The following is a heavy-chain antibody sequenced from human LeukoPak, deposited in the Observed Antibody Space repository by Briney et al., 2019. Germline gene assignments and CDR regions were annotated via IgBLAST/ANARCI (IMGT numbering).Heavy chain of an antibody. CDR2: ISGSGGST. V-gene: IGHV3-23*01. Sequence: PGGSLRLSCAASGFTFSTFGMHWVRQAPGKGLEWVSAISGSGGSTYYADSVKGRFTISRDNSKNTLYLQMNSLRAEDTAVYYCAKTLYYYDTSYWGQGTLVTVSS. D-gene: IGHD3-22*01. J-gene: IGHJ4*02. CDR1: GFTFSTFG. CDR3: AKTLYYYDTSY.